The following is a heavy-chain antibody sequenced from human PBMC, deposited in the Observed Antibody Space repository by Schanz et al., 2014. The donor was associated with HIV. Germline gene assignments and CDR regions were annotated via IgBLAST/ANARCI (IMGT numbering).Heavy chain of an antibody. J-gene: IGHJ6*02. CDR1: GFMFSDHY. D-gene: IGHD3-3*01. CDR3: AKTILRFLDWPNANGGMDV. V-gene: IGHV3-30*18. Sequence: VQLVESGGGLVQPGGSLRLSCAASGFMFSDHYMDWVRQAPGKGLEWVAVISHDGGNKHYGDSVKGRFTISRDNSKNTLYLQMSSLREEDTAVYYCAKTILRFLDWPNANGGMDVWGLGTTVTVSS. CDR2: ISHDGGNK.